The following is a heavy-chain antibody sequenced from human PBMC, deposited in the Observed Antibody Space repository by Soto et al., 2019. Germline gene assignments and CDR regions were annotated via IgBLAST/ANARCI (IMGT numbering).Heavy chain of an antibody. Sequence: QVPLVQSGAEVKRPGASVKVSCKASNYMFGSYGITWVRQAPGQGPEWIGWISAFNGNTKYPQNLQGRVTMTTDTSTATAYMELSALRSDDSAMYFCARDGGYGAGSYLDYWGQGTLVTVSS. CDR1: NYMFGSYG. J-gene: IGHJ4*02. V-gene: IGHV1-18*04. D-gene: IGHD3-10*01. CDR2: ISAFNGNT. CDR3: ARDGGYGAGSYLDY.